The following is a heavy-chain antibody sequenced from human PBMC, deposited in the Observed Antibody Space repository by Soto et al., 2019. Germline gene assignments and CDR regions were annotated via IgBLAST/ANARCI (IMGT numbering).Heavy chain of an antibody. J-gene: IGHJ4*02. D-gene: IGHD6-19*01. CDR1: GFTISNYY. V-gene: IGHV3-53*01. Sequence: GGSLRLSCSASGFTISNYYMSWVRQAPEKGLEWVSVIYSGGATYYADSVKGRFTISRDTSKNMLYLQMNNLRAEDTAVYYCTMIHRLSAGWGWGQGTLVTVSS. CDR3: TMIHRLSAGWG. CDR2: IYSGGAT.